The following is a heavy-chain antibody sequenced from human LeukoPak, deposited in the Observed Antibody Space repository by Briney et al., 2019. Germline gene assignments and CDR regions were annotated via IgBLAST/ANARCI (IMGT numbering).Heavy chain of an antibody. D-gene: IGHD5-12*01. J-gene: IGHJ4*02. CDR2: IYPGDSDT. CDR1: GYSFTNYW. CDR3: ARHGHSYDSPYDY. V-gene: IGHV5-51*01. Sequence: GESLKISCKGSGYSFTNYWIGWVRQMPGKGLEWMGIIYPGDSDTRYSPSFQGQVTISVDKSINTAYLQWSRLKASDTAMYYCARHGHSYDSPYDYWGQGTLVTVSS.